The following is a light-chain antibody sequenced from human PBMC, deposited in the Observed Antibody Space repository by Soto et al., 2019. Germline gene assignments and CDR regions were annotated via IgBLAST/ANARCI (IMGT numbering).Light chain of an antibody. Sequence: QSVLTQPASVSVSPGQSITISCTGTSSDIGAYTYVSWYQQHPGKAPKLMIYEVSNRPSGVSNRFSGSKSGNTASLTISGLQAEDEADYYCSSYTTSTTQVFGTGTKVTVL. CDR1: SSDIGAYTY. CDR2: EVS. J-gene: IGLJ1*01. V-gene: IGLV2-14*01. CDR3: SSYTTSTTQV.